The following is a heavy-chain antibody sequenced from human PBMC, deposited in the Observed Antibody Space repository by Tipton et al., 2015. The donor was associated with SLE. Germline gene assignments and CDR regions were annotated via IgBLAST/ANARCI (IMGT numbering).Heavy chain of an antibody. V-gene: IGHV3-7*01. Sequence: SLRLSCAASGFTFSTYWMSWVRQAPGKGLEWVANIKQDGGEQNYVDSVKGRLIISRDNAKNALYLQMNNLRAEDTAVYYWAGEGGSYYPSSYFDYGGQGPLFPVSS. D-gene: IGHD1-26*01. CDR3: AGEGGSYYPSSYFDY. CDR1: GFTFSTYW. J-gene: IGHJ4*02. CDR2: IKQDGGEQ.